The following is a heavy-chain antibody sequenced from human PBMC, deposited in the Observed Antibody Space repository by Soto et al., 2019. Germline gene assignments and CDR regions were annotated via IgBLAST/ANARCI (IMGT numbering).Heavy chain of an antibody. CDR2: IIPIFGTA. D-gene: IGHD3-16*02. J-gene: IGHJ5*02. V-gene: IGHV1-69*12. Sequence: QVQLVQSGAEVKKPGPSVKVSCKASGGTFSSYAISWVRQAPGQGLEWMGGIIPIFGTANYAQKFQGRVTITADESTSTAYMELSSLRSEDTAVYYCARGRVYDYVWGSYRRNWFDPWGQGTLVTVSS. CDR1: GGTFSSYA. CDR3: ARGRVYDYVWGSYRRNWFDP.